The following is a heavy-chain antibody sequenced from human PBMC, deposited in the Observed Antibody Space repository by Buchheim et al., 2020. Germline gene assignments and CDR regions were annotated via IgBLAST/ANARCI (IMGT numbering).Heavy chain of an antibody. CDR1: GGSITGAEDY. J-gene: IGHJ5*02. CDR3: ARNRTEGASGTYFRSFDP. CDR2: IYYSGST. V-gene: IGHV4-39*01. D-gene: IGHD1-26*01. Sequence: QLQLHESGPGLVMPSATLSLTCTVSGGSITGAEDYWGWIRQPPGKGLEWIGSIYYSGSTHYHPALRGRITISVDAPKNQFSLRLNSVTAADTAVYYCARNRTEGASGTYFRSFDPWGQGT.